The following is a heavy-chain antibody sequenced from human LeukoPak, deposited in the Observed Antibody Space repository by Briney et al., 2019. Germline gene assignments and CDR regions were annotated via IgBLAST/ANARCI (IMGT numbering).Heavy chain of an antibody. J-gene: IGHJ4*02. Sequence: PSGTLSLTCAVYGGSFSGYYWSWIRQPPGKGREGIGEINHSGSTNYNPSLKSRVTISVDTSKNQFSLKLSSVTAADTAMYYCARRSYYGSGSYNYWGQGTLVTVSS. D-gene: IGHD3-10*01. CDR3: ARRSYYGSGSYNY. V-gene: IGHV4-34*01. CDR2: INHSGST. CDR1: GGSFSGYY.